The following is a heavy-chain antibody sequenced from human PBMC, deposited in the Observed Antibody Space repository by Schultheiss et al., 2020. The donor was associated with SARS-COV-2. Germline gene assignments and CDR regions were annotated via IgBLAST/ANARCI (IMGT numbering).Heavy chain of an antibody. D-gene: IGHD3-10*01. CDR1: GGSIASYY. CDR3: ARVISVDEWFGEFNYGMDV. CDR2: ISDSGST. V-gene: IGHV4-59*12. Sequence: SETLSLTCTVSGGSIASYYWTWIRQSPGKGLEWIGYISDSGSTYYNPSLKSRVTISVDTSKNQFSLKLSSVTAADTAVYYCARVISVDEWFGEFNYGMDVWGQGTTVTVSS. J-gene: IGHJ6*02.